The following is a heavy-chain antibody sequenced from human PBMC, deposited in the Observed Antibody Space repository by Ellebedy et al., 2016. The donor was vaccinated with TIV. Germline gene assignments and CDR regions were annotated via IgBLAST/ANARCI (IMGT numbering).Heavy chain of an antibody. J-gene: IGHJ6*03. CDR1: GFTFSTYS. CDR2: LSGSGGST. V-gene: IGHV3-23*01. CDR3: ARVDTMGGNYYYYMDV. D-gene: IGHD3-16*01. Sequence: GGSLRLXXAASGFTFSTYSMDWVRQAPGKGLEWVSGLSGSGGSTYYADSVKGRFTISRDNSKNTLYLEMNSLRAEDSAIYYCARVDTMGGNYYYYMDVWGKGTTVTVSS.